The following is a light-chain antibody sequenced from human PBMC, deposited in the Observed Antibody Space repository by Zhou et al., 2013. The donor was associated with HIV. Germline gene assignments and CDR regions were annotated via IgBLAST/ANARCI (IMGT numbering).Light chain of an antibody. J-gene: IGKJ5*01. CDR1: QGIGEY. V-gene: IGKV1-16*02. CDR3: QEFKSYPHAVI. CDR2: AAS. Sequence: DIQMTQSPSSLSASIGDEVTITCRASQGIGEYLAWYQQRPGKVPKSLIYAASSLQSGVPSKFSGSRSGTDFTFTISSLRPEDVGTYYCQEFKSYPHAVIFAQGTRLEIK.